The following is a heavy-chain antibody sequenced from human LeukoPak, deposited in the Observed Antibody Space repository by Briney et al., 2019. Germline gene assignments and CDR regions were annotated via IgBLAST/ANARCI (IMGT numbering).Heavy chain of an antibody. CDR3: AKDRHYDFWSGSLFDD. CDR1: GFTFSDYH. V-gene: IGHV3-11*01. D-gene: IGHD3-3*01. Sequence: GGSLRLSCAVSGFTFSDYHMSWIRQAPGKGLEWVSYTSSGGSSESHADSVKGRFTISRDNAENSLYLQMNSLRAEDTAVYYCAKDRHYDFWSGSLFDDWGHGTLVTVSS. J-gene: IGHJ4*01. CDR2: TSSGGSSE.